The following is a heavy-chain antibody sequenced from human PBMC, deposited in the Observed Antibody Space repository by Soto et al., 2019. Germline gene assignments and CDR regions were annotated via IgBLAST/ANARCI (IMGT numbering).Heavy chain of an antibody. V-gene: IGHV1-69*13. CDR2: IIPIFGTA. Sequence: SVKVSCKASGGTFSSYAISWVRQAPGQGLEWMGGIIPIFGTANYAQKFQGRVTITADESTSTAYMELSSLRSEDTAVYYCARVQNPILGVVYYYYGMDVWGQGSTVTVSS. CDR3: ARVQNPILGVVYYYYGMDV. CDR1: GGTFSSYA. J-gene: IGHJ6*02. D-gene: IGHD3-3*01.